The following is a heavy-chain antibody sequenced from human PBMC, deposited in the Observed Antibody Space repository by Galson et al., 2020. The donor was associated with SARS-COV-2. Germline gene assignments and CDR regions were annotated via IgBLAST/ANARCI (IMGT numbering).Heavy chain of an antibody. CDR2: IYPRGST. Sequence: SETLSLTCAVSGGSLNSTGYSWSWIRQPPGKGLEWLGYIYPRGSTYYNPSLESRVTISVDRSKNQFFLSLSSVTAADTAVYYCARLDHSGYYYSLDVWGQGTTVTVSS. J-gene: IGHJ6*02. CDR3: ARLDHSGYYYSLDV. V-gene: IGHV4-30-2*01. CDR1: GGSLNSTGYS.